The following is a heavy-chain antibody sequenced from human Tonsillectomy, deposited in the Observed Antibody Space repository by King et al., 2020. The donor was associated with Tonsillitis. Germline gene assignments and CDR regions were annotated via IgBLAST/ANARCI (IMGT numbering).Heavy chain of an antibody. V-gene: IGHV3-30*18. J-gene: IGHJ2*01. Sequence: VQLVESGGGVVQPGRSLRLSCAASGFTFSSYDMHWVRQAPGKGLEWVAVISYDGSNKYYADSGKGRFTISRDKSKNTLNLQMNSLRVEDTAVYYCAKDGRALGYCSGGSCYSNWYFDLWGRGTLVTVSS. CDR3: AKDGRALGYCSGGSCYSNWYFDL. CDR2: ISYDGSNK. D-gene: IGHD2-15*01. CDR1: GFTFSSYD.